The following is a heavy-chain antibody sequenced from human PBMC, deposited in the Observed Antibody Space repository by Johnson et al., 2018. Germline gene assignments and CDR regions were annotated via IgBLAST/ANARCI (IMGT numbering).Heavy chain of an antibody. CDR1: GFIFSSYD. V-gene: IGHV3-13*01. CDR3: GGSPGGSGRECFYMDV. Sequence: EVQLVESGGGLVQPGGSLRLSCAPSGFIFSSYDMHWVRQATGKGLEWVSAIGAAGDTYYAGAVKGRFTISIETAKISLYLQRNSQRAGETAVYYCGGSPGGSGRECFYMDVWGKGTTVT. CDR2: IGAAGDT. J-gene: IGHJ6*03. D-gene: IGHD3-10*01.